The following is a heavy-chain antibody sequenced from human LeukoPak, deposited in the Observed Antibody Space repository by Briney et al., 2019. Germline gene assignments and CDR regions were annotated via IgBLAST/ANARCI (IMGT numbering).Heavy chain of an antibody. J-gene: IGHJ4*02. V-gene: IGHV3-30*18. D-gene: IGHD6-19*01. Sequence: GGSLRLSCAASGFTFSSYGMHWVRQAPGKGLEWVAVISYDGSNKYYADSVKGRFTISRDNSKNTLYLQMNSLRAEDTAVYYCAKNGYSSGRYQLDYWGQGTLVTVSS. CDR3: AKNGYSSGRYQLDY. CDR1: GFTFSSYG. CDR2: ISYDGSNK.